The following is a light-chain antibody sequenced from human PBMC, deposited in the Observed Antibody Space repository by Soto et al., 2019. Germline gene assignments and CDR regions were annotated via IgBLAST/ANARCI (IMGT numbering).Light chain of an antibody. J-gene: IGKJ1*01. CDR1: LSFSSNT. CDR3: QQYGTSPSWT. V-gene: IGKV3-20*01. Sequence: ETVLTQSPGTLSLSPGERATLSSRASLSFSSNTLAWYQQKPGQDPRLLMYGASTRATGIPDRFSGSGSGTDFTLTVSRLEPDDFAVYYCQQYGTSPSWTFGQGTKVEIK. CDR2: GAS.